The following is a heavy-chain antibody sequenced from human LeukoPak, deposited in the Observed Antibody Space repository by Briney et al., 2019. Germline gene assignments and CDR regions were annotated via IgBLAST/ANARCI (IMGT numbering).Heavy chain of an antibody. D-gene: IGHD1-26*01. CDR3: ARGTPKWEPPGY. Sequence: ASVKVSCKASGGTFGSYAISWVRQAPGQGLEWMGGIIPIFGTANYAQKFQGRVTITTDESTSTAYMELSSLRSEDTAVYYRARGTPKWEPPGYWGQGTLVTVSS. V-gene: IGHV1-69*05. CDR2: IIPIFGTA. J-gene: IGHJ4*02. CDR1: GGTFGSYA.